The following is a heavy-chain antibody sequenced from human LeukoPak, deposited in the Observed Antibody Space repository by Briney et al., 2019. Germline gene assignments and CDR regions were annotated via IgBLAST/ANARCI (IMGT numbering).Heavy chain of an antibody. CDR3: ARDRHSSGWPSPIYYYYYGMDV. CDR2: ISYDGSNK. D-gene: IGHD6-19*01. V-gene: IGHV3-30-3*01. J-gene: IGHJ6*02. CDR1: GFTFSSYA. Sequence: PGGSLRLSCAASGFTFSSYAMHWVRQAPGKGLEWVAVISYDGSNKYYAGSVKGRFTISRDNSKNTLYLQMNSLRAEDTAVYYCARDRHSSGWPSPIYYYYYGMDVWGQGTTVTVSS.